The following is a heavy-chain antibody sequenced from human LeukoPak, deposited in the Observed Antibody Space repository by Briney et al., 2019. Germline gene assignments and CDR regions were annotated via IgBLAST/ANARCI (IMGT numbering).Heavy chain of an antibody. CDR1: GFTVSSNY. CDR3: ARGFCSGGSCYDFDY. CDR2: ICAGGST. Sequence: PGGSLRLSCAASGFTVSSNYMSWVRQAPGKGLEWVSVICAGGSTYYADSVKGRFTISRDNSKNTLYLQVSSLRAEDTAVYYCARGFCSGGSCYDFDYWGQGTLVTVSS. V-gene: IGHV3-53*01. D-gene: IGHD2-15*01. J-gene: IGHJ4*02.